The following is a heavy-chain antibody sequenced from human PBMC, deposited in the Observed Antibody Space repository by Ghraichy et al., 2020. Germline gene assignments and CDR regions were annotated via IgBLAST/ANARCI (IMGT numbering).Heavy chain of an antibody. CDR3: ARDRGGLHDYGDAPDFDY. D-gene: IGHD4-17*01. CDR2: IYYSGST. CDR1: GGSVSSGSYY. J-gene: IGHJ4*02. Sequence: SETLSLTCTVSGGSVSSGSYYWSWIRQPPGKGLEWIGYIYYSGSTNYNPSLKSRVTISVDTSKNQFSLKLSSVTAADTAVYYCARDRGGLHDYGDAPDFDYWGQGTLVTVSS. V-gene: IGHV4-61*01.